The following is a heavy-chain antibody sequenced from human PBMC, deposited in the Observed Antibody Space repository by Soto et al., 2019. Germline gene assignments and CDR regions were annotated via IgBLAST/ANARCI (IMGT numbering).Heavy chain of an antibody. D-gene: IGHD3-3*01. CDR2: ISGSGGST. V-gene: IGHV3-23*01. CDR1: GFTFSSYA. J-gene: IGHJ4*02. Sequence: GESLKISCAASGFTFSSYAMSWVRQAPGKGLEWVSAISGSGGSTYYADSVKGRFTISRDNSKNTLYLQMNSLRAEDTAVYYCANLITIFGPPFDYWGQGTLVTVSS. CDR3: ANLITIFGPPFDY.